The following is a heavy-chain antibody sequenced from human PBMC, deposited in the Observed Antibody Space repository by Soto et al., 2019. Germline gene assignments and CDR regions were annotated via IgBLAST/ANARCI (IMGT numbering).Heavy chain of an antibody. V-gene: IGHV3-23*01. CDR3: AKDPSTGSADY. CDR1: GFTFHDSA. D-gene: IGHD3-9*01. J-gene: IGHJ4*02. CDR2: ISKDGATE. Sequence: LGGSLRLSCATSGFTFHDSAMSWVRQAPGKGLEWVSTISKDGATEHYADSVKGRFTISRDGSTNTLYLQMNSLRAEDTAMYYCAKDPSTGSADYWGQGTQVTVSS.